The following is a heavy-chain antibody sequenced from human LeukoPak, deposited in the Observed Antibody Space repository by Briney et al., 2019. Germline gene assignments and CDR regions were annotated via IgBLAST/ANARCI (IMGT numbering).Heavy chain of an antibody. CDR2: INHSGST. CDR3: ASPAPYYDFWSGYQESGYFDY. D-gene: IGHD3-3*01. Sequence: SETLSLTCAVYGGSFSGYYWSWIRQPPGKGLEWIGEINHSGSTNYNPSLKSRVTISVDTSKNQFSLKLSSVTAADTAVYYCASPAPYYDFWSGYQESGYFDYWGQGTLVTVSS. CDR1: GGSFSGYY. J-gene: IGHJ4*02. V-gene: IGHV4-34*01.